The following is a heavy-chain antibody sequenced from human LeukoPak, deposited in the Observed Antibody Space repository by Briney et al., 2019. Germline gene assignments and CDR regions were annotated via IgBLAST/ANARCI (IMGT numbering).Heavy chain of an antibody. CDR1: GYTFISYD. CDR3: ARGGAGTYYKRDGWFDP. J-gene: IGHJ5*02. V-gene: IGHV1-8*01. Sequence: GASVKVSCKASGYTFISYDINWVRQATGQGLEWMGWMNPNTGNTGYGERFQGRVTMTRDNSISTAYMELNSLTSEDTAVYYCARGGAGTYYKRDGWFDPWGQGTVVTVSS. D-gene: IGHD3-10*01. CDR2: MNPNTGNT.